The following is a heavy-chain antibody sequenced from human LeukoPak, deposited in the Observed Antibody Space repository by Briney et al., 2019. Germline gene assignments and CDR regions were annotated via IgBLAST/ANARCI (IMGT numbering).Heavy chain of an antibody. CDR3: ARGRAPHYYYYYYMDV. Sequence: ASVKVSCKASGYTFTSYYMHWMRQAPGQGPEWMGIINPRGGSTDYAQKFQGRVTITRNTSISTAYMEPSSLRSEDTAVYYCARGRAPHYYYYYYMDVWGKGTTVTVSS. V-gene: IGHV1-46*01. J-gene: IGHJ6*03. CDR1: GYTFTSYY. CDR2: INPRGGST.